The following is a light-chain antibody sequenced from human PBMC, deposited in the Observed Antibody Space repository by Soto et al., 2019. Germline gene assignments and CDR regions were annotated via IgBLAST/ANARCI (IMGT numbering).Light chain of an antibody. V-gene: IGKV3-20*01. CDR3: QHFDDSPPVFT. J-gene: IGKJ3*01. Sequence: IVLTQSPGTLSLSPGERATLSCRTSQTINSHFLAWYQQKPGQAPRLLIHAASNRATGIPDRFSGSGSGTDFTLTISRLEPEDFAVYYCQHFDDSPPVFTFGPGTKVDIK. CDR2: AAS. CDR1: QTINSHF.